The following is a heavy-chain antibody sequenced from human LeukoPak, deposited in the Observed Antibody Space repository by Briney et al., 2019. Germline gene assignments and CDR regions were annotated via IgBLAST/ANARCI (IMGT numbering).Heavy chain of an antibody. CDR2: FDPEDGET. CDR3: AIAFGPTNSSRLDY. Sequence: ASVKVSCKVSGYTLTELSMHWVRQAPGKGLEWMGGFDPEDGETIYARKFQGRVTMTEDTSTDTAYMELSSLRSEDTAVYYCAIAFGPTNSSRLDYWGQGTLVTVPS. V-gene: IGHV1-24*01. J-gene: IGHJ4*02. D-gene: IGHD3-10*01. CDR1: GYTLTELS.